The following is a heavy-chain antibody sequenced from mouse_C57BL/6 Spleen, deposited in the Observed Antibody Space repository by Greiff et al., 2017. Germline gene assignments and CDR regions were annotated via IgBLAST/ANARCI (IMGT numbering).Heavy chain of an antibody. CDR2: ILPGGGNT. CDR3: ANPYDGYYGAMDY. Sequence: QVQLQQSGAELMKPGASVKLSCKATGYTFTGYWIEWVKQKPGHGLEWIGAILPGGGNTNYPEKFKGRSTFTTDTSSNTAYLQISSLTSEDSAIYYCANPYDGYYGAMDYWGQGTSVTVSA. J-gene: IGHJ4*01. D-gene: IGHD2-3*01. CDR1: GYTFTGYW. V-gene: IGHV1-9*01.